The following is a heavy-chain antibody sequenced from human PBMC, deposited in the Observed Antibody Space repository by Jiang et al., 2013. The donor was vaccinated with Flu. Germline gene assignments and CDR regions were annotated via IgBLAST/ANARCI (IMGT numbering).Heavy chain of an antibody. J-gene: IGHJ4*02. Sequence: GPGLVKPSETLSLTCDVSGYSISSGYYWGWLRQSPGKGLEWIGSAYHSGSSYYNPSIKSRFSISVDTSKNRFYLSLTSVTAADTAVYYCVRDSSASQGRLDFWGQGILVTVSS. CDR2: AYHSGSS. V-gene: IGHV4-38-2*02. D-gene: IGHD1-26*01. CDR3: VRDSSASQGRLDF. CDR1: GYSISSGYY.